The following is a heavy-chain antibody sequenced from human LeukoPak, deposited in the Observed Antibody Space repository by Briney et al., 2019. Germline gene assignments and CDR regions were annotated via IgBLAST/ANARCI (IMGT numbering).Heavy chain of an antibody. CDR2: IKSKTDGGTT. J-gene: IGHJ4*02. CDR1: GFTFSDYY. V-gene: IGHV3-15*01. Sequence: KPGGSLRLSCTASGFTFSDYYMTWIRQAPGKGLEWVGRIKSKTDGGTTDYAAPVKGRFTISRDNSKNTLYLQMNSLKTEDTAVYYCSAVFSSGSYRFDYWGQGTLVTVSS. D-gene: IGHD1-26*01. CDR3: SAVFSSGSYRFDY.